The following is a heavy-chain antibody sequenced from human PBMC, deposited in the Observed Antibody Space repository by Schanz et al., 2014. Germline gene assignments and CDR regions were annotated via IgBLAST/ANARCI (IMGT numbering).Heavy chain of an antibody. CDR3: AKGMGYCSGGTCYDYYYYGVDV. CDR1: GFTFSSYS. Sequence: EVQLVESGGGLVKPGGSLRLSCAASGFTFSSYSMNWVRQAPGKGLEWVSSISHSGGSKYYADSVKGRFTISRDNSENTLYLQMNSLSADDTAVFYCAKGMGYCSGGTCYDYYYYGVDVWGQGTTVTVSS. J-gene: IGHJ6*02. D-gene: IGHD2-15*01. CDR2: ISHSGGSK. V-gene: IGHV3-23*04.